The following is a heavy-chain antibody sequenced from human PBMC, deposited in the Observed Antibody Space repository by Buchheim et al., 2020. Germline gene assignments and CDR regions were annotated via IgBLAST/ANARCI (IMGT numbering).Heavy chain of an antibody. D-gene: IGHD2-21*02. CDR2: IWYDGSNK. CDR3: ARDRGDWPRYYYGIDV. Sequence: QVQLVESGGGVVQPGRSLRLSCAASGFTFSSYGMHWVRQAPGKGLEWVAVIWYDGSNKYYADSVKGRFTISRDNSKNTLYLQMNSLRAEDMAVYYCARDRGDWPRYYYGIDVWGQGTT. J-gene: IGHJ6*02. CDR1: GFTFSSYG. V-gene: IGHV3-33*01.